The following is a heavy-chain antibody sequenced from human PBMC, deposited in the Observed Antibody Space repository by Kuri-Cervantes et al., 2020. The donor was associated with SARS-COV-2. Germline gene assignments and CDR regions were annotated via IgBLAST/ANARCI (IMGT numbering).Heavy chain of an antibody. CDR3: TRYSYYDGAGYRQDAFDM. CDR2: ISNTGSTI. J-gene: IGHJ3*02. CDR1: GFPFSSYE. Sequence: GGSLRLSCAASGFPFSSYEINWVRQAPGRGLEWLSYISNTGSTIYYADSVKGRFNISRDNAKNSLSLQMNSLRAEDTAVYYCTRYSYYDGAGYRQDAFDMWGQGTRGTVSS. V-gene: IGHV3-48*03. D-gene: IGHD3-22*01.